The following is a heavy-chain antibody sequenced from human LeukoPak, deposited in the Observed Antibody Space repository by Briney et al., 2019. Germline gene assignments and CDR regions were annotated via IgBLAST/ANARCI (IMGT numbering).Heavy chain of an antibody. Sequence: GGSLRLSCAASGFTFSSYSMNWVRQAPGKGLEWVSYISSSGSAIYYAASVKGRFTISSDNANNSLYLQLDNLRDVDTALYYCARAGGDSSGWYGYWGQGTLVTVSS. CDR3: ARAGGDSSGWYGY. J-gene: IGHJ4*02. V-gene: IGHV3-48*02. D-gene: IGHD6-19*01. CDR1: GFTFSSYS. CDR2: ISSSGSAI.